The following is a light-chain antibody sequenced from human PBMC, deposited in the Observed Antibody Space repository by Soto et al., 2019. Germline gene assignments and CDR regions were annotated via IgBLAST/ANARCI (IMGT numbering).Light chain of an antibody. Sequence: ENVLTQSPGTLSLFPGERATLSCRASQSVSSSFVAWYQQKPGQAPRLVIYGAASRATGIPDRFSGSGSGTDFTLTISRLEPEDFAVYYCQQYGSLPITFGQGTRLEIK. CDR1: QSVSSSF. J-gene: IGKJ5*01. V-gene: IGKV3-20*01. CDR2: GAA. CDR3: QQYGSLPIT.